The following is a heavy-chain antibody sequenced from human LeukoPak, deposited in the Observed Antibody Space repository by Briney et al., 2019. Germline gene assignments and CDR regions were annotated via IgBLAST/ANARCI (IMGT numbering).Heavy chain of an antibody. CDR1: GFPFSTYA. D-gene: IGHD3-10*01. V-gene: IGHV3-23*01. J-gene: IGHJ5*02. Sequence: PGGSLRLSCTASGFPFSTYAMSWVRQAPGKGLEWVSGISGSGGTTYYADSVKGRFTISRDNSKNTLYLQMDSLRAEDTAVYHCAKSYYYGSGSYTRNNWFDPWGQGTLVTVSS. CDR2: ISGSGGTT. CDR3: AKSYYYGSGSYTRNNWFDP.